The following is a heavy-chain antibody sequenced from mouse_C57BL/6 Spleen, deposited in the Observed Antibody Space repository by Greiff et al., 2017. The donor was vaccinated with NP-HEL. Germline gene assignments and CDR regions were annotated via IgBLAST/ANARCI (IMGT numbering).Heavy chain of an antibody. CDR3: ARPPITTVVEDYAMDY. Sequence: QVQLQQSGAELVKPGASVKLSCKASGYTFTSYWMHWVKQRPGRGLEWIGRIDPNSGGTKYNEKFKSKATLTVDKPSSTAYMQLSSLTSEDSAVYYCARPPITTVVEDYAMDYWSQGTSVTVSS. V-gene: IGHV1-72*01. CDR2: IDPNSGGT. CDR1: GYTFTSYW. J-gene: IGHJ4*01. D-gene: IGHD1-1*01.